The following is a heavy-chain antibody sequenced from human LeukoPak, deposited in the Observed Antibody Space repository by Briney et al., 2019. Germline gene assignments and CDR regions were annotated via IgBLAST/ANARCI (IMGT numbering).Heavy chain of an antibody. Sequence: GGSLRLSCAASGFTFSTYAMHSVRHAPGKGLECVVVIPYDGSNKYYADSVKGRFTISRENSKNRLYLQMNSLRAEDTAVYYCARDWTSYDSWGQGTLVTVSS. CDR3: ARDWTSYDS. CDR1: GFTFSTYA. D-gene: IGHD5-18*01. V-gene: IGHV3-30*04. J-gene: IGHJ5*02. CDR2: IPYDGSNK.